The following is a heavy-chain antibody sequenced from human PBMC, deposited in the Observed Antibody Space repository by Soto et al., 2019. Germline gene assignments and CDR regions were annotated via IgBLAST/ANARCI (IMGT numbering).Heavy chain of an antibody. CDR3: ARDGDGYNY. CDR2: IYSSGST. J-gene: IGHJ4*02. CDR1: GGSVSSGSYY. V-gene: IGHV4-61*01. Sequence: PSETLSLTCTVSGGSVSSGSYYWSWIRQHPGKGLEWIGYIYSSGSTSYNPSLKSRVTISVDTSKNQFSLKLSSVTAADTAVYYCARDGDGYNYWGQGTLVTVSS. D-gene: IGHD5-12*01.